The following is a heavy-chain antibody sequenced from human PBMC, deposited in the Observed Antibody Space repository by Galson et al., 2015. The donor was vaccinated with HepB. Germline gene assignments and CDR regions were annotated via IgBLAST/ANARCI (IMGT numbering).Heavy chain of an antibody. CDR1: GYTFTTNG. V-gene: IGHV1-18*04. J-gene: IGHJ4*02. CDR2: ISAYNGNT. CDR3: ARGYSGYDWKSLGPDY. D-gene: IGHD5-12*01. Sequence: SVKVSCKASGYTFTTNGINWVRQAPGQGLEWMGCISAYNGNTNYAQKFQGRVTMTRDTSTRTAYMELRSLRSDDTAVYYCARGYSGYDWKSLGPDYWGQGTLVTVSS.